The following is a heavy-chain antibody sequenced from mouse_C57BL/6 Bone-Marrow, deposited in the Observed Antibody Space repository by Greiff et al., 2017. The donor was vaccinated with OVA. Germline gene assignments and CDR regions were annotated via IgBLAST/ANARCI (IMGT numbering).Heavy chain of an antibody. CDR3: ARWVLYDGYSHWYFDV. Sequence: VQLQQSGPELVKPGASVKISCKASGYTFTDYYMNWVKQSHGKSLEWIGDINPNNGGTSYNQKFKGKATLTVDKSSSTAYMELRSLTSADSAVYYCARWVLYDGYSHWYFDVWGTGTTVTVSS. CDR1: GYTFTDYY. J-gene: IGHJ1*03. D-gene: IGHD2-3*01. V-gene: IGHV1-26*01. CDR2: INPNNGGT.